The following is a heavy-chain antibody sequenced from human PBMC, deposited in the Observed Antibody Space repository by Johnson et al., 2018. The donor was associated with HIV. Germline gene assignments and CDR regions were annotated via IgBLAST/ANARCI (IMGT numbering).Heavy chain of an antibody. CDR1: GFTFDDYG. D-gene: IGHD2-2*01. CDR3: ARERYCSSTSCYFSRPPDAFDI. Sequence: VQLVESGGGVVRPGGSLRPSCAASGFTFDDYGMSWVRQAPGTGLEWVSGIIWNGGSTGSADSVKGRFTISRDNAKNSLYLQMNSLRAEDTAVYYCARERYCSSTSCYFSRPPDAFDIWGQGTMVTVSS. CDR2: IIWNGGST. J-gene: IGHJ3*02. V-gene: IGHV3-20*04.